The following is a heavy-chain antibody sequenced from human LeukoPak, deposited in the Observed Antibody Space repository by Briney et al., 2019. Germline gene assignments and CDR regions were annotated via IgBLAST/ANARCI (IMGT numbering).Heavy chain of an antibody. D-gene: IGHD4-17*01. J-gene: IGHJ4*02. CDR3: TRVRHGDYFDY. CDR1: GFSISDHY. CDR2: VRNKPNGYTT. V-gene: IGHV3-72*01. Sequence: GGSLRLPCAASGFSISDHYMDWVRQAPGKGLEWVGRVRNKPNGYTTDYGTSVKGRFTISRDDSKNSLYLQMNSLTSEDTAVYYCTRVRHGDYFDYWGQGTLVSVSS.